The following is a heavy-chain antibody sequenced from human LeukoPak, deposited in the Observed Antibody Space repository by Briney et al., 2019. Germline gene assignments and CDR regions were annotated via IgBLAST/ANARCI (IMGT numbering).Heavy chain of an antibody. D-gene: IGHD3-22*01. CDR3: ARPIPYYYDSRLANRFDP. J-gene: IGHJ5*02. CDR1: GYTFTSYG. CDR2: ISAYNGNT. Sequence: ASVKVSCKASGYTFTSYGISWVRQAPGQGLEWMGWISAYNGNTNYAQKLQGRVTMTTDTSTSTAYMELRSLRSDDTAVYYCARPIPYYYDSRLANRFDPWGQGTLVTVSS. V-gene: IGHV1-18*01.